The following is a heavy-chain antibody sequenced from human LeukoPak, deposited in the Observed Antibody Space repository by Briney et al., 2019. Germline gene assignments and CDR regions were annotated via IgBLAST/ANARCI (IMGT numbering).Heavy chain of an antibody. CDR3: AREGYDILTGPPQDV. CDR2: ISYDGSNK. V-gene: IGHV3-30-3*01. CDR1: GFTFSSYA. J-gene: IGHJ6*02. Sequence: GGSLRLSCAASGFTFSSYAMHWVRQAPGKGLEWVAVISYDGSNKYYADSVKGRFTISRDNSKNTLYLRMNSLRAEDTAVYYCAREGYDILTGPPQDVWGQGTTVTVSS. D-gene: IGHD3-9*01.